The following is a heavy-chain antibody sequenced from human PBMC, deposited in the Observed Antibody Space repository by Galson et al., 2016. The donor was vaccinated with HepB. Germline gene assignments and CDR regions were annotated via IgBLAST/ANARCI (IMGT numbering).Heavy chain of an antibody. CDR1: GFTFSSYW. CDR2: INQDGIEK. CDR3: ARSGEPA. J-gene: IGHJ5*02. Sequence: SLRLSCATSGFTFSSYWMTWVRQAPGKGLEWVANINQDGIEKYYVGSVEGRFTISRDNAKKSLYLQMASLRAEDTAVYYCARSGEPAWGQGTLVTVSS. D-gene: IGHD4-17*01. V-gene: IGHV3-7*01.